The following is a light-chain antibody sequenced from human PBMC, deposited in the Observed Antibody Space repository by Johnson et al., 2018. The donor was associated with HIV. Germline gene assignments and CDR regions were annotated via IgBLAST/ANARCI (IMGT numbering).Light chain of an antibody. Sequence: QSLLTQPPSVSGAPGQRVTISCTGSSSNIGAGYDVHWYQQFPGTAPKLLIYGNDNRPSGVPERFSGSKSGTSASLALTGLQAEDEADYYCQSYDNALSGSKVFGTGTEVTVL. V-gene: IGLV1-40*01. CDR3: QSYDNALSGSKV. CDR2: GND. CDR1: SSNIGAGYD. J-gene: IGLJ1*01.